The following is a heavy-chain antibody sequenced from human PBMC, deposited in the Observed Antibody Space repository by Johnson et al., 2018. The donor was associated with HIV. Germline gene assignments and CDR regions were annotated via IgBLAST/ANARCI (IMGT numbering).Heavy chain of an antibody. J-gene: IGHJ3*02. V-gene: IGHV3-15*01. CDR1: GFTVSSNS. D-gene: IGHD3-10*01. CDR3: ARAADSGGVWYGEEKAFDI. CDR2: IKSKTDGGTT. Sequence: VQLVESGGGLIQTGGSLRLSCAASGFTVSSNSMSWVRQAPGQGLEWVGRIKSKTDGGTTDYAAPVKGRFTISRDDSKNKLYQQMNRLRAEDTAVYYCARAADSGGVWYGEEKAFDIWGQGTMVTVSS.